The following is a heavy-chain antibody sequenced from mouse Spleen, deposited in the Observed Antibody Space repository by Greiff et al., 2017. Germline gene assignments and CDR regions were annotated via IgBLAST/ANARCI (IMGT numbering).Heavy chain of an antibody. Sequence: VQLQQPGAELVRPGSSVKLSCKASGYTFTSYWMHWVKQRPIQGLEWIGNIDPSDSETHYNQKFKDKATLTVDKSSSTAYMQLSSLTSEDSAVYYCARGGYGHDYFDYLGQGTTLTVSS. D-gene: IGHD1-2*01. CDR3: ARGGYGHDYFDY. J-gene: IGHJ2*01. V-gene: IGHV1-52*01. CDR1: GYTFTSYW. CDR2: IDPSDSET.